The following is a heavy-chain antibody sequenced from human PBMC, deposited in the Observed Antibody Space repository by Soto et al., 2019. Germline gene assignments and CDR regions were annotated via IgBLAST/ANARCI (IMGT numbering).Heavy chain of an antibody. D-gene: IGHD2-2*01. V-gene: IGHV1-69*06. CDR1: GGTFSSYA. CDR2: IIPIFGTA. CDR3: ASQLIVVVPATNYYYYAMDL. J-gene: IGHJ6*02. Sequence: GASVKVSCKASGGTFSSYAISWVRQAPGQGLEWMGGIIPIFGTANYAQKFQGRVTITADKSTSTAYMELSSLRSEDTAVYYCASQLIVVVPATNYYYYAMDLWGQGTTVTVSS.